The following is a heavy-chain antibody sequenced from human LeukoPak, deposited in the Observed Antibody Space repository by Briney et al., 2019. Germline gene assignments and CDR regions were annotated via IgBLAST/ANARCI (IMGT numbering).Heavy chain of an antibody. CDR3: TRAQRYCSGGNCYPSYFDY. CDR2: IHHTGST. V-gene: IGHV4-30-2*01. Sequence: TLSLTCAVSGGSISSGGYSWTWIRQPPGKGLEWIGYIHHTGSTYYNPSLKSRVTISLDRSKNHFSLKLSSVTAADTAVYYCTRAQRYCSGGNCYPSYFDYWGLGTLVTVSS. CDR1: GGSISSGGYS. D-gene: IGHD2-15*01. J-gene: IGHJ4*02.